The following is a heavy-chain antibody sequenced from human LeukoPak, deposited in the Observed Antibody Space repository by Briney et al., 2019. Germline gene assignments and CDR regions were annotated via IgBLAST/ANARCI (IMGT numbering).Heavy chain of an antibody. CDR2: ISPNTGDT. Sequence: GASVKVSCKASGYTLAVYYIHWVRQAPGQGLEWVGWISPNTGDTDYAQNFQGRVTMTRDTPISTVYMTLSSLRPDDTAVYYCARIISYGGSDGFDLWGQGTMVTVSS. CDR1: GYTLAVYY. J-gene: IGHJ3*01. D-gene: IGHD5-18*01. CDR3: ARIISYGGSDGFDL. V-gene: IGHV1-2*02.